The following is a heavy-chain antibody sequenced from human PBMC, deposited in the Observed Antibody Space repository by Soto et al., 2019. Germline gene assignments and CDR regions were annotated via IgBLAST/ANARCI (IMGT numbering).Heavy chain of an antibody. CDR1: GGTFSSYS. V-gene: IGHV1-69*01. CDR2: IIPIFGTA. Sequence: QVQLVQSGAEVKKPGSSVKVSCKASGGTFSSYSINWVRQAPGQGLEWMGEIIPIFGTANYAQKFQGRVTITADESTSPAYMALSSLRSEGTAVYYCAIDGGRHSGGIDYWGQGTLVTVSS. D-gene: IGHD1-26*01. J-gene: IGHJ4*02. CDR3: AIDGGRHSGGIDY.